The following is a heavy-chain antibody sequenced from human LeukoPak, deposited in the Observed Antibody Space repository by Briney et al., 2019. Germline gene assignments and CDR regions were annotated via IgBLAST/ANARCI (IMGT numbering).Heavy chain of an antibody. J-gene: IGHJ4*02. Sequence: GRSLRLSCAASGFTFSSYAMHWVRQAPGKGLEWVGFIRSKAYGGTTEYAASVKGRFTISRDDSKSIAYLQMNSLKTEDTAVYYCTRGRDDSSGYYPYYFDYWGQGTLVTVSS. CDR1: GFTFSSYA. CDR2: IRSKAYGGTT. V-gene: IGHV3-49*04. D-gene: IGHD3-22*01. CDR3: TRGRDDSSGYYPYYFDY.